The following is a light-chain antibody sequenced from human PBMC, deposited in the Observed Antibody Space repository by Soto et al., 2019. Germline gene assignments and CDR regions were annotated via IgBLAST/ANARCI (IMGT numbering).Light chain of an antibody. CDR1: QDIRDY. V-gene: IGKV1-27*01. CDR2: AAS. Sequence: DIQMTQSPSSLSASVGDRVTITCRARQDIRDYLVWYQQRPGKVPSLLIYAASTLQSGVPSRFSGSGFGTDFPLPISSLQSEDVATYHCQKYCGAPYTFGPGTKVDLK. CDR3: QKYCGAPYT. J-gene: IGKJ3*01.